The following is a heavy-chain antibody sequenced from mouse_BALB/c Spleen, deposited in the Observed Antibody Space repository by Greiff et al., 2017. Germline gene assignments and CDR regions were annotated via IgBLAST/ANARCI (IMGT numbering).Heavy chain of an antibody. CDR3: APTMITTGAN. J-gene: IGHJ3*01. CDR1: GYTFTSYW. Sequence: QVQLQQSGAELAKPGASVKMSCTASGYTFTSYWMHWVKQRPGQGLEWIGYINPSTGYTEYNQKFKDKATLTADKSSSTAYMQLSSLTSEDSAVYYCAPTMITTGANWGQGTLVTVSA. V-gene: IGHV1-7*01. CDR2: INPSTGYT. D-gene: IGHD2-4*01.